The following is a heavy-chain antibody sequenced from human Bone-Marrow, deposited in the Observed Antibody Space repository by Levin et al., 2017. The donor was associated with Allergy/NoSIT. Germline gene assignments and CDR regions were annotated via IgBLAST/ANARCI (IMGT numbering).Heavy chain of an antibody. CDR1: GASITSYY. D-gene: IGHD7-27*01. CDR3: ASYTGAYRGAFDI. Sequence: ASETLSLTCTVSGASITSYYWSWIRQPPGKGLEWIGSFYYIGSTNYNPSLKSRATISLDTSRKQFSLKLSSVTAADTATYYCASYTGAYRGAFDIWGQGTLVTVSS. V-gene: IGHV4-59*01. CDR2: FYYIGST. J-gene: IGHJ3*02.